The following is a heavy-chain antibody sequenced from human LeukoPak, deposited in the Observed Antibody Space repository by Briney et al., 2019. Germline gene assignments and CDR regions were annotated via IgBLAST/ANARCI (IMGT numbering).Heavy chain of an antibody. J-gene: IGHJ6*03. CDR1: GFTFSRHG. V-gene: IGHV3-23*01. CDR2: ISGSGGST. CDR3: AKDGGEYYDILTGYYPRLYYMDV. Sequence: GGSLRLSCVASGFTFSRHGMNWVRQAPGKGLEWVSAISGSGGSTYYADSVKGRFTISRDNSKNTLYLQMNSLRAEDTAVYYCAKDGGEYYDILTGYYPRLYYMDVWGKGTTVTISS. D-gene: IGHD3-9*01.